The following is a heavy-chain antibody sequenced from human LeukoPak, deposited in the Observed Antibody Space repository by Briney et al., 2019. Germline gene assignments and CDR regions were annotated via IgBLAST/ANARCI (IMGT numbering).Heavy chain of an antibody. J-gene: IGHJ2*01. CDR2: IYYSGST. V-gene: IGHV4-59*08. Sequence: PSETLSLTCTVSGGSISSHYWSWIRQPPGKGLGWIRYIYYSGSTNYNPSLKSRVTISVDTSKNQFSLKLSSVTAADTAVYYCVREAVAGASFDLWGRGTLVTVSS. CDR1: GGSISSHY. CDR3: VREAVAGASFDL. D-gene: IGHD6-19*01.